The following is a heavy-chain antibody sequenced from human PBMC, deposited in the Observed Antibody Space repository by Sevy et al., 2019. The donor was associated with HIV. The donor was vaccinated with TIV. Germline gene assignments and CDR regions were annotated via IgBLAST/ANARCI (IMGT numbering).Heavy chain of an antibody. CDR3: ARDTTISEKGPIDY. CDR1: GYTFTDYY. J-gene: IGHJ4*02. V-gene: IGHV1-2*02. Sequence: ASVKVSCKASGYTFTDYYMHWVRQAPGHGLEWMGWINPKSGGTSYAQNFQGRVTMTSDTSISTTYIELSNLRSDDTAVYYCARDTTISEKGPIDYWGQGTLVTVSS. D-gene: IGHD1-1*01. CDR2: INPKSGGT.